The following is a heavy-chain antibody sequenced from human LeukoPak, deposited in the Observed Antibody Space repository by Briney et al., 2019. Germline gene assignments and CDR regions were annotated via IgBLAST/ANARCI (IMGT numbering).Heavy chain of an antibody. CDR1: GFTFSSYA. CDR2: ISYDGSNK. CDR3: ARDMYSSSWYGLFDY. V-gene: IGHV3-30-3*01. D-gene: IGHD6-13*01. Sequence: PGGSLRLSCAASGFTFSSYAMHWVRQAPGKGLEWVAVISYDGSNKYYADSVKGRFTISRDNSKNTLYLQMNSLRAEDTAVYYCARDMYSSSWYGLFDYWGQGTLVTVSS. J-gene: IGHJ4*02.